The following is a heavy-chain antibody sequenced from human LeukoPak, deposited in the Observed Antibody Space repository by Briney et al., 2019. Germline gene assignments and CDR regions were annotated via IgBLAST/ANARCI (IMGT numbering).Heavy chain of an antibody. Sequence: EASVKVSCKASGYTFTGYYMHWVRQAPGQGLEWMGWINPNSGGTNYAQKFQGRVTMTRDTSISTAYMELSRLRSDDTAVYYCARDWDPGLLEWLFSYGMDVWGQGTTVTVSS. V-gene: IGHV1-2*02. CDR1: GYTFTGYY. CDR2: INPNSGGT. D-gene: IGHD3-3*01. CDR3: ARDWDPGLLEWLFSYGMDV. J-gene: IGHJ6*02.